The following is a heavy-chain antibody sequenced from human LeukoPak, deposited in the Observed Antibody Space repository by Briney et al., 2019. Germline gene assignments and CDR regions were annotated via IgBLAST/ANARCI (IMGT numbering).Heavy chain of an antibody. CDR1: GGSISSYY. CDR2: IYYSGST. CDR3: ASHYYETGYFDY. V-gene: IGHV4-59*01. J-gene: IGHJ4*02. D-gene: IGHD3-22*01. Sequence: SETLSLTCTVSGGSISSYYWTWIRQPPGKGLEWIGYIYYSGSTNYNPSFKSRVTISVDTSKNQFSLKLSSVTAADTAVYYCASHYYETGYFDYWGQGTLVTVSS.